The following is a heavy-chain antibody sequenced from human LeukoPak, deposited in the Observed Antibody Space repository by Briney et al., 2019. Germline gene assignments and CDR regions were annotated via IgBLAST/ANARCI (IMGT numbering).Heavy chain of an antibody. CDR1: GFTFSTYA. Sequence: PGGSLRLSCAASGFTFSTYAMSWVRQAPGKGLEWVSVIYSGGSTYYADSVKGRFTISRDNSKNTLYLQMNSLRAEDTAVYYCASLFGGVIAFDYWGQGTLVTVSS. CDR2: IYSGGST. D-gene: IGHD3-16*02. V-gene: IGHV3-53*01. CDR3: ASLFGGVIAFDY. J-gene: IGHJ4*02.